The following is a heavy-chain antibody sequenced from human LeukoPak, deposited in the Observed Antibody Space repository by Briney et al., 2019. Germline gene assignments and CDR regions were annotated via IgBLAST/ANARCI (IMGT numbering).Heavy chain of an antibody. Sequence: SVKVSCKASGGTFSSYAISWVRQAPGQGLEWMGRIIPILGIANYAQKFQGRVTITADKSTSTAYMELSSLRSEDTAVYYCARYSSSSGGDYFDYWGQGPLVTVSS. J-gene: IGHJ4*02. CDR1: GGTFSSYA. V-gene: IGHV1-69*04. CDR3: ARYSSSSGGDYFDY. D-gene: IGHD6-6*01. CDR2: IIPILGIA.